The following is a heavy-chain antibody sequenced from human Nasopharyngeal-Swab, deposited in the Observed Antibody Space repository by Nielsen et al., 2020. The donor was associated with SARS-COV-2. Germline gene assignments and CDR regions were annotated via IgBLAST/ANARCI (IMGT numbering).Heavy chain of an antibody. Sequence: GGSLRLSCAASGLTFSSYTVNWVRQAPGKGLEWVSSISSSSTYIYYADPVKGRFTISRDNANNSLYLQMNSLRAEDTAVYYCARDTTPLVTGGNQDYWGQGTVVTVSS. V-gene: IGHV3-21*01. CDR1: GLTFSSYT. CDR2: ISSSSTYI. D-gene: IGHD3-16*01. CDR3: ARDTTPLVTGGNQDY. J-gene: IGHJ4*02.